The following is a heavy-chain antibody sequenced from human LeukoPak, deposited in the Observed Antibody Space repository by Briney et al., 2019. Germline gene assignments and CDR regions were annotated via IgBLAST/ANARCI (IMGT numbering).Heavy chain of an antibody. V-gene: IGHV3-30*18. D-gene: IGHD2-15*01. CDR1: GFTFSSYG. CDR3: AKGPRYCSGGSCYLDY. CDR2: ISYDGSNK. Sequence: GGSLRLSCAASGFTFSSYGMHWVRQAPGKGLEWVAVISYDGSNKYYADSVRGRFTISRDNSKNTLYLQMNSLRAEDTAVYYCAKGPRYCSGGSCYLDYWGQGTLVTVSS. J-gene: IGHJ4*02.